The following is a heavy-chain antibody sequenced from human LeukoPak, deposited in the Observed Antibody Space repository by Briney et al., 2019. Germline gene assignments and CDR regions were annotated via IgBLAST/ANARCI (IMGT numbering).Heavy chain of an antibody. CDR3: ARRRYSGSYSFRFNWFDP. V-gene: IGHV4-39*01. Sequence: SETLSLTCTVSGGSISSSSYYWGWIRQPPGKGLEWIGEINHSGSTNYNPSLKSRVTISVDTSKNQFSLKLSSVTAAATAVYYCARRRYSGSYSFRFNWFDPWGQGTLVTVSS. D-gene: IGHD1-26*01. CDR1: GGSISSSSYY. CDR2: INHSGST. J-gene: IGHJ5*02.